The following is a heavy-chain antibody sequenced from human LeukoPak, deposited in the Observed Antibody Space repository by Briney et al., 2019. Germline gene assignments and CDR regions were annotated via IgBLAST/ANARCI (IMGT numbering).Heavy chain of an antibody. CDR1: GGTFSSYA. J-gene: IGHJ5*02. CDR2: IIPIFGTA. D-gene: IGHD1-7*01. CDR3: AVNYMGTQNWFDP. Sequence: ASVKVSCKASGGTFSSYAISWVRQAPGQGLEWMGGIIPIFGTANYAQKFQGRVTITADESTSTAYMELSSLRSEDTAVYYCAVNYMGTQNWFDPWGQGTLVTVSS. V-gene: IGHV1-69*13.